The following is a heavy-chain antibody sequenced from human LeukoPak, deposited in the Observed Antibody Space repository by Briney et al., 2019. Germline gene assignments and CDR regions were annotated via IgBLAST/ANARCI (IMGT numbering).Heavy chain of an antibody. CDR1: GGTFSSYA. CDR2: IIPILGIA. CDR3: ARASPGEFDP. D-gene: IGHD7-27*01. Sequence: SVKVSCKASGGTFSSYAISWVRQAPGQGLEWMGRIIPILGIANYAQKFRGRVTITADKSTSTAYMELSSLRSEDTAVYYCARASPGEFDPWGQGTLVTVSS. V-gene: IGHV1-69*04. J-gene: IGHJ5*02.